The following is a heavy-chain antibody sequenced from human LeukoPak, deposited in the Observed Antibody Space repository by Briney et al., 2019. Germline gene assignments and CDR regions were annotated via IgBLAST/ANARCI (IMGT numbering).Heavy chain of an antibody. J-gene: IGHJ4*02. CDR2: INSDGSYT. CDR3: VRDSGSPDDY. Sequence: PGGSLRLSCAASGFTFSTYWMHWVRQASGKGLVWVSRINSDGSYTSYADSVKGRFTISRDNAKNTLYLQMNSLRAEDTAVYFCVRDSGSPDDYWGQGALVTVSS. CDR1: GFTFSTYW. V-gene: IGHV3-74*01. D-gene: IGHD1-26*01.